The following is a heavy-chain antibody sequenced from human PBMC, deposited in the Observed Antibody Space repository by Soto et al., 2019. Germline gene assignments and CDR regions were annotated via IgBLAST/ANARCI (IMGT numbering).Heavy chain of an antibody. CDR2: MYWHDDK. J-gene: IGHJ5*01. CDR3: ENSHFDILPGPFDF. Sequence: GPTLVNPTQTLTLTCTFSGFSLTNTGVTVGWIRQPPGKALEWLALMYWHDDKRYNPSLRNRLTIAKDTSKNRVVLTLANVGPVDTAPYFCENSHFDILPGPFDFWARGTLATGSS. D-gene: IGHD3-9*01. V-gene: IGHV2-5*01. CDR1: GFSLTNTGVT.